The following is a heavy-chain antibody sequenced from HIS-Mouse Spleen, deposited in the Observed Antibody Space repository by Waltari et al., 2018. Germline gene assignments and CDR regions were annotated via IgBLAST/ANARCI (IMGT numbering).Heavy chain of an antibody. CDR1: GFTFSRHA. CDR3: AQNYYGSGSYYY. Sequence: EVQLLDSGGGLVQPGGSLRLSCAASGFTFSRHAMSWVRQAPGKGLEWVSAISGSGGSTYYADSVKGRFTISRDNSKNTLYLQMNSLRAEDTAVYYCAQNYYGSGSYYYWGQGTLVTVSS. CDR2: ISGSGGST. V-gene: IGHV3-23*01. D-gene: IGHD3-10*01. J-gene: IGHJ4*02.